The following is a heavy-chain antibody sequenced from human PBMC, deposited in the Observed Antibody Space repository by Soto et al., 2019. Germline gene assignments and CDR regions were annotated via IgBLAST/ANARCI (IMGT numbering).Heavy chain of an antibody. CDR2: IYWDDDK. D-gene: IGHD6-19*01. CDR1: GFSLSTSGVG. CDR3: AHRRIGVSQWNYGDFDY. Sequence: SGPTLVNPIQTLTLTCTFSGFSLSTSGVGVGWVRQPPGKALEWLVFIYWDDDKRYSPSLRSRLTITKDTSKNQVVLTMTNVDPVDTATYFCAHRRIGVSQWNYGDFDYWGQGTLVTVSS. V-gene: IGHV2-5*02. J-gene: IGHJ4*02.